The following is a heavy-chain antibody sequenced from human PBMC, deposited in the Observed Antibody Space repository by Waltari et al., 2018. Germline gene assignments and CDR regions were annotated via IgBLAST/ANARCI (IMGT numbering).Heavy chain of an antibody. V-gene: IGHV3-74*01. CDR1: GFRFGDYW. J-gene: IGHJ4*01. CDR2: INVDGGYI. CDR3: TTLDALWGG. Sequence: EVHLAESGGGVVQPGGSLRLSCTGSGFRFGDYWMHWVRQAPGKGLEWVSRINVDGGYISYGDSVKGRFTISRDNAKNTVFLQLNSLRADDTALYYCTTLDALWGGWGHGTLVTVSS. D-gene: IGHD7-27*01.